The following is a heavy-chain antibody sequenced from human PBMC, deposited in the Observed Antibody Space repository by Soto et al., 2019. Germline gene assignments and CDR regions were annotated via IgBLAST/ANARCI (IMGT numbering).Heavy chain of an antibody. J-gene: IGHJ6*02. CDR1: GGSISSYY. CDR2: VHHSWGS. D-gene: IGHD3-10*01. V-gene: IGHV4-59*08. Sequence: QVQLQESGPGLVKPSETLSLSCTVSGGSISSYYWSWFRQSPGKRMEWIGYVHHSWGSSYNPSLQSLAAISIDTSKSQVSLKVTSVPATDTAVYYCARQGFGPLHGLVDVWGQGTTVTVSS. CDR3: ARQGFGPLHGLVDV.